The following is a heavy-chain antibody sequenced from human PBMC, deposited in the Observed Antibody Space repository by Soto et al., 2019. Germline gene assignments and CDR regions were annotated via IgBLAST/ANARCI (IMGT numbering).Heavy chain of an antibody. CDR1: GYTFTSYY. CDR3: ARVRRYSSGWSRPIDY. CDR2: INPSGGST. Sequence: ASLKVSCKASGYTFTSYYMHWVRQAPGQGLEWMGIINPSGGSTSYAQKFQGRVTMTRDTSTSTVYMGLSSLRSEDTAVYYCARVRRYSSGWSRPIDYWGQGTLVTVSS. D-gene: IGHD6-19*01. J-gene: IGHJ4*02. V-gene: IGHV1-46*01.